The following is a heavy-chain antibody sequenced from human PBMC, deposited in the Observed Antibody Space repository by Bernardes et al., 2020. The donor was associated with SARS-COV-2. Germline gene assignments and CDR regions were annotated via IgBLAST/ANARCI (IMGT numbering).Heavy chain of an antibody. CDR1: GFTFSDYY. Sequence: GGSLRLSCAASGFTFSDYYMSWIRQAPGKGLEWVSYISSSSSYTNYADSVKGRFTISRDNAKNSLYLQMNSLRAEDTAVYYCAAFTMITFGGVIVNAYYGMDVWGQGTTVTVSS. CDR3: AAFTMITFGGVIVNAYYGMDV. J-gene: IGHJ6*02. D-gene: IGHD3-16*02. CDR2: ISSSSSYT. V-gene: IGHV3-11*06.